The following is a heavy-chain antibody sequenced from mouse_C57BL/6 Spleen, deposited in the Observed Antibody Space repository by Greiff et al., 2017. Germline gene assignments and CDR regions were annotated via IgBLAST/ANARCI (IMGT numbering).Heavy chain of an antibody. CDR3: ARGGLLRSFDY. J-gene: IGHJ2*01. CDR1: GFSLTSYG. V-gene: IGHV2-2*01. D-gene: IGHD2-3*01. Sequence: QVQLKQSGPGLVQPSQSLSITCTVSGFSLTSYGVHWVRQSPGKGLEWLGVIWSGGSTDYNAAFISRLSISKDNSKSQVFFKMNRLQADDTAIYYCARGGLLRSFDYWGQGTTLTVSS. CDR2: IWSGGST.